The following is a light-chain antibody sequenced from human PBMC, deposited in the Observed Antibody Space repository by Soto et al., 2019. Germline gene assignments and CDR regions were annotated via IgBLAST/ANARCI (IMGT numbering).Light chain of an antibody. J-gene: IGKJ1*01. CDR1: QSVSSD. CDR3: QQYTNWPRT. Sequence: EIVMTQSPATLSVSPGEGATLSCRASQSVSSDVAWYQQKPGQAPTLLIFSASTRAPGIPARFSGSGSGTEFTLTISSLQSEDFAVYYCQQYTNWPRTFGQGTKVEVK. V-gene: IGKV3-15*01. CDR2: SAS.